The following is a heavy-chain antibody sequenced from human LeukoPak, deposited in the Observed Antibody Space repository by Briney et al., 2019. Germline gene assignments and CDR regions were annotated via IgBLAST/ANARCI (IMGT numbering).Heavy chain of an antibody. V-gene: IGHV1-18*01. Sequence: ASVTVSCKASGYTFTSYGISWVRQAPGKGLEWMGWISAYNGNTNYAQKLQGRVTMTTDTSTSTAYMELRSLRSDDTAVYYCARDRYGSGSLPQYYFDYWGQGTLVTVSS. D-gene: IGHD3-10*01. CDR1: GYTFTSYG. CDR3: ARDRYGSGSLPQYYFDY. J-gene: IGHJ4*02. CDR2: ISAYNGNT.